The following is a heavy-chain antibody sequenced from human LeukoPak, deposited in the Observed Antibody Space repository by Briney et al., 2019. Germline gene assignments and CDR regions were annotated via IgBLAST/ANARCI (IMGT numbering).Heavy chain of an antibody. CDR2: ISYDGSNK. Sequence: GGSLRLSCAASGFTFSSYSMNWVRQAPGKGLEWVAVISYDGSNKYYADSVKGRFTISRDNSKNTLYLQMNSLRAEDTAVYYCAKDLTPYGDYRYYYYGMDVWGQGTTVTVSS. J-gene: IGHJ6*02. D-gene: IGHD4-17*01. CDR1: GFTFSSYS. CDR3: AKDLTPYGDYRYYYYGMDV. V-gene: IGHV3-30*18.